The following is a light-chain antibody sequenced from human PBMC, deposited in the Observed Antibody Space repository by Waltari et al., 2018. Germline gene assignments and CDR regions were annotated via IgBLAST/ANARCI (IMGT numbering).Light chain of an antibody. J-gene: IGLJ1*01. V-gene: IGLV2-14*01. CDR3: SSYTSSRTSV. Sequence: HSALTQPASVAGSPGQSITLSCTVPTIDVGGYNYRSWYQQRPAKAPKLIIYDVNQRPSGVSTRSSGSKSANTASLTISGLQAEDEADYYCSSYTSSRTSVFGTGTEVTVL. CDR2: DVN. CDR1: TIDVGGYNY.